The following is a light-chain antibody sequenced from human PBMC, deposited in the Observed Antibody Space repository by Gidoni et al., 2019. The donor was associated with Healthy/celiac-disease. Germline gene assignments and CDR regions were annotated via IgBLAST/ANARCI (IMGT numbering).Light chain of an antibody. Sequence: ELVLTQSPGTLSLSPGERATLSCRASQSVSSSYLAWYQQKPGQAPRLLIYGASSRATGIPDRFSGSGSGKDFTLTISRLEPEDFAVYYCQQNGSSPYTFGQGTKLEIK. J-gene: IGKJ2*01. CDR3: QQNGSSPYT. CDR2: GAS. V-gene: IGKV3-20*01. CDR1: QSVSSSY.